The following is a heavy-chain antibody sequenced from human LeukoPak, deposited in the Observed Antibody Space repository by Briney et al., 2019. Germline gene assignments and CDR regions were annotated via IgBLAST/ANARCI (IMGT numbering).Heavy chain of an antibody. CDR3: ARDVAVAGSDY. V-gene: IGHV1-46*01. Sequence: ASVTVSCTASGYTFTSYYMHWVRQAPGQGLEWMGIINPSDGSTSYAQKFQGRVTMTRDTSTSTVYMELSSLRSEDTAVYYCARDVAVAGSDYWGQGTLVTVSS. J-gene: IGHJ4*02. CDR2: INPSDGST. CDR1: GYTFTSYY. D-gene: IGHD6-19*01.